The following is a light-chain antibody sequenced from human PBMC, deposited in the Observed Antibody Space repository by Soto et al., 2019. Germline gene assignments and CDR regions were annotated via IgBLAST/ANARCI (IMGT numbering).Light chain of an antibody. CDR2: GAS. CDR3: QQYGSSLRT. V-gene: IGKV3-20*01. J-gene: IGKJ1*01. Sequence: EIVSTQSPATLSLSPLERSTLSFMASQSVGYHLAWYQQKPGQAPRLLIYGASSRATGIPDRFSGSGSGTDFTLTISRLEPEDFAVYYCQQYGSSLRTFGQGTKVDIK. CDR1: QSVGYH.